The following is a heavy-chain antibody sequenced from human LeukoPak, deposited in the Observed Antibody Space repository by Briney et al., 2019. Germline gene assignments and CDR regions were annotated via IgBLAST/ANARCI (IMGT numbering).Heavy chain of an antibody. J-gene: IGHJ4*02. CDR2: INHSGST. CDR3: ARGYRYLGY. V-gene: IGHV4-34*01. Sequence: SETLSLTCAVYGGSFSGYYWSWIRQPPGKGLEWIGEINHSGSTNYNPSLKSRVTIPVDTSKNQFSLKLSSVTAADTAVYYCARGYRYLGYWGQGTLVTVSS. D-gene: IGHD2-2*02. CDR1: GGSFSGYY.